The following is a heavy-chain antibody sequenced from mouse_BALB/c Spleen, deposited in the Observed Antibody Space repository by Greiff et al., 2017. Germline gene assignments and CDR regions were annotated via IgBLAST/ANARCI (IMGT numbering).Heavy chain of an antibody. V-gene: IGHV1-54*01. Sequence: QVQLQQSGAELVRPGTSVKVSCKASGYAFTNYLIEWVKQRPGQGLEWIGVINPGSGGTNYNEKFKGKATLTADKSSSTAYMQLSSLTSDDSAVYFCARRGYPSMVYWGRGTSVTVSS. J-gene: IGHJ4*01. CDR2: INPGSGGT. D-gene: IGHD2-2*01. CDR3: ARRGYPSMVY. CDR1: GYAFTNYL.